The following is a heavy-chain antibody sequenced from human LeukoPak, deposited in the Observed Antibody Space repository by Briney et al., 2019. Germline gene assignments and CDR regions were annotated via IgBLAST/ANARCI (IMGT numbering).Heavy chain of an antibody. V-gene: IGHV1-2*02. CDR1: GYTFTGYY. D-gene: IGHD1-26*01. CDR3: ARDRYGARSGSYDY. J-gene: IGHJ4*02. CDR2: INPNSGGT. Sequence: EASVKVSCKASGYTFTGYYMHWVRQAPGQGLEWMGWINPNSGGTNYAQKFQGRVTMTRDTSISTAYMELSRLRSDDTAVYYCARDRYGARSGSYDYWGQGTLVTVSS.